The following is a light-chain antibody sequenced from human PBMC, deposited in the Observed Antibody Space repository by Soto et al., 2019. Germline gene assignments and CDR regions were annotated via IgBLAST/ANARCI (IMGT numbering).Light chain of an antibody. V-gene: IGKV1-12*01. CDR1: QGVSRW. J-gene: IGKJ1*01. Sequence: DIQMIQSPSSVSASVGDRVTITCRASQGVSRWLVWYQQKPGKAPKLLIYGATSLQTGVPSRFSGSGSGTDFNLTISSLQPEDFAIYHCQQASRFPPTFGQGTKVEVK. CDR2: GAT. CDR3: QQASRFPPT.